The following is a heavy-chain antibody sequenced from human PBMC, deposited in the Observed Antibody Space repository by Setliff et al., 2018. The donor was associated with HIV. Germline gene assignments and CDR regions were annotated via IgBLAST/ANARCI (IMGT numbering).Heavy chain of an antibody. D-gene: IGHD3-10*01. V-gene: IGHV4-34*01. CDR3: ARGGGITWKSYSFDY. CDR2: IKPSEGT. CDR1: GGSISSHY. Sequence: PSETLSLTCTVSGGSISSHYWSWIRQPPLKGLEWIGEIKPSEGTNNNPSLKSRVTMSVDTSKKQFSLKLTSVTAADTGVYYCARGGGITWKSYSFDYWGQGTLVTVSS. J-gene: IGHJ4*02.